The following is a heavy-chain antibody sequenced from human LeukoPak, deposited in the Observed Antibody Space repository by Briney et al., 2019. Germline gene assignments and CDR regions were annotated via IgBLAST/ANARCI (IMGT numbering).Heavy chain of an antibody. J-gene: IGHJ5*02. CDR3: ARGMRYCSSTSCYAWSIDP. Sequence: SQTLSLTCTVSGGSISSGSYYWSWIRQPAGKGLEWIGRIYTSGSTNYNPSLKSRVTISVDTSKNQFSLKLSSVTAADTAVYYCARGMRYCSSTSCYAWSIDPWGQGTLVTVSS. V-gene: IGHV4-61*02. CDR1: GGSISSGSYY. D-gene: IGHD2-2*01. CDR2: IYTSGST.